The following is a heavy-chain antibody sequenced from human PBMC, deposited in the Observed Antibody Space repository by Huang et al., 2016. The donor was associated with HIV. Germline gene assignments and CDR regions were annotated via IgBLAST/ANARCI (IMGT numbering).Heavy chain of an antibody. CDR2: INSDGSST. CDR3: ARDPRIQSWLNFFDY. V-gene: IGHV3-74*01. Sequence: EVQLVESGGGLVQPGGSLRLSCAASGFSISSYWMHWVRQAPGKGLVWVSRINSDGSSTSYAESVKGLFTISRDNAKNTLYLQMNSLRAEDTAVYYCARDPRIQSWLNFFDYWGQGTLVSVSS. CDR1: GFSISSYW. D-gene: IGHD3-22*01. J-gene: IGHJ4*02.